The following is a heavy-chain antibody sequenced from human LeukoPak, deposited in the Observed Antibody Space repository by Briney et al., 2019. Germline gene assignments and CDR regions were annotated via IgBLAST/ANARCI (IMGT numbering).Heavy chain of an antibody. D-gene: IGHD4-23*01. Sequence: AGGSLRLSCAASGFIFNNYAMSWVRQAPGKGLEWVSAISTTGGSTYYADSVKGRFTVSRDNSKNTLSLQMDSLRVEDTALYYCAKDWTTVVTPKGYYFDSWGQGTLVTVSS. V-gene: IGHV3-23*01. CDR2: ISTTGGST. CDR3: AKDWTTVVTPKGYYFDS. CDR1: GFIFNNYA. J-gene: IGHJ4*02.